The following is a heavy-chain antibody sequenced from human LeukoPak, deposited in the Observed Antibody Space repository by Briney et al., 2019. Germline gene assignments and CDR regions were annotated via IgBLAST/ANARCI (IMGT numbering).Heavy chain of an antibody. CDR1: GFTFSSYS. CDR2: ISSSSSYI. D-gene: IGHD5-18*01. CDR3: ARGFGTAMVTLDY. Sequence: PGGSLRLSCAAPGFTFSSYSMNWVRQAPGKGLEWVSSISSSSSYIYYADSVKGRFTISRDNAKNSLYLQMNSLRAEDTAVYYCARGFGTAMVTLDYWGQGTLVTVSS. V-gene: IGHV3-21*01. J-gene: IGHJ4*02.